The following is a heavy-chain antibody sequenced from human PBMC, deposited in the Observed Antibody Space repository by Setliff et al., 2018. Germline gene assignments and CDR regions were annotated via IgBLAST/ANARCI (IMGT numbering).Heavy chain of an antibody. CDR1: GYTFARHW. V-gene: IGHV5-51*01. CDR3: VRWWGPKHYYYMDV. Sequence: PGESLKISCQGSGYTFARHWIAWVRQMPGKGLEWMAIIYPGDSETRYNPSFQGQVTISADKSINTAYLQWSSLKVSDTAMYYCVRWWGPKHYYYMDVWGKGTTVTVSS. J-gene: IGHJ6*03. D-gene: IGHD2-15*01. CDR2: IYPGDSET.